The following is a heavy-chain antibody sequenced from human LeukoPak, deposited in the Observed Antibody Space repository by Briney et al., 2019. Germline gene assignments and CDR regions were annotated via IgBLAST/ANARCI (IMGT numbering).Heavy chain of an antibody. CDR2: ISSSGNFI. Sequence: GVAVRLSCAASGFTFSSYEMNWVRQAPEKGLEWVSHISSSGNFIKYADSVIGRFTISRDNAKNSVYLQISTLRDEDTAVYYCTRGTAHWGQGTLVT. CDR1: GFTFSSYE. J-gene: IGHJ4*02. V-gene: IGHV3-48*03. CDR3: TRGTAH.